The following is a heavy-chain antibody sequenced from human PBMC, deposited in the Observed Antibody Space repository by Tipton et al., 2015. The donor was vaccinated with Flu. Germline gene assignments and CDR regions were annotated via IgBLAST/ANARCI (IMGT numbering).Heavy chain of an antibody. J-gene: IGHJ6*03. CDR3: ARHEWFPKNYYYYYMDV. Sequence: TLSLTCTVSGGSISSSSYYWGWIRQPPGKGLEWIGSIYYSGSTYYNPSLKSRVTISVDTSKNQFSLKLSSVTAADTAVYYCARHEWFPKNYYYYYMDVWGKGTTVTVSS. V-gene: IGHV4-39*01. D-gene: IGHD3-3*01. CDR1: GGSISSSSYY. CDR2: IYYSGST.